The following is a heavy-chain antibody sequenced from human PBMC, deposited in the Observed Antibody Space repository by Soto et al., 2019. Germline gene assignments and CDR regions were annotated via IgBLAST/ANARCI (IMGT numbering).Heavy chain of an antibody. CDR1: RYTFTSYY. J-gene: IGHJ4*02. V-gene: IGHV1-46*03. Sequence: ALVKVSYKAARYTFTSYYMHYIQKNPGQGLERMGIITPSGSSTSYTHKLHGRVTMNRDTATSTVNMELRSLRSEDTGVYYCARDIVAKKGASYFDSWGQGTLVTVSS. D-gene: IGHD5-12*01. CDR3: ARDIVAKKGASYFDS. CDR2: ITPSGSST.